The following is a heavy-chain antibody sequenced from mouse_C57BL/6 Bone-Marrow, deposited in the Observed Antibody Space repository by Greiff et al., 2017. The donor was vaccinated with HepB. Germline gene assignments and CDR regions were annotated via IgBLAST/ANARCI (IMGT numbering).Heavy chain of an antibody. CDR1: GYTFTSYW. CDR2: IYPGSGST. Sequence: QVQLQQPGAELVKPGASVKMSCKASGYTFTSYWITWVKQSPGQGLEWIGDIYPGSGSTNYNEKFKSKATLTVDTSSSTAYMKLSSLTSEDSAVYYCAVDDGYYWYFDVWGTGTTVTVSS. V-gene: IGHV1-55*01. J-gene: IGHJ1*03. CDR3: AVDDGYYWYFDV. D-gene: IGHD2-3*01.